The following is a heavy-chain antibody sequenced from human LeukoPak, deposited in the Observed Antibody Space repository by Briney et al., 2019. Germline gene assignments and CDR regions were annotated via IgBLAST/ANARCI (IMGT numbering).Heavy chain of an antibody. V-gene: IGHV3-21*01. D-gene: IGHD3-9*01. CDR3: ARAPLRYFDWLFHY. CDR1: GFTFSSYS. Sequence: PGGSLRLSCAASGFTFSSYSMNWVRQAPGKGLEWVSSISSSSSYIYYADSVKGRFTISRDNAKNSLYLQMNSLRAEDTAVYYCARAPLRYFDWLFHYWGRGTLVTGSS. CDR2: ISSSSSYI. J-gene: IGHJ4*02.